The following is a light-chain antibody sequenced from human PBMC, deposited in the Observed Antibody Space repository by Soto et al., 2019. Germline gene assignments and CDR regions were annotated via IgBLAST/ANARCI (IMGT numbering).Light chain of an antibody. CDR1: QSVSSSY. J-gene: IGKJ4*01. V-gene: IGKV3-20*01. Sequence: EIVLTQSPGTLSLSPGERATLSCRASQSVSSSYLAWYQQKPGQAPKVLIYHASSRATGIPDRFSGSGSGTDFTLTISRLEPEDFAVYYCQQYGSSPLTFGGGTKVEIK. CDR3: QQYGSSPLT. CDR2: HAS.